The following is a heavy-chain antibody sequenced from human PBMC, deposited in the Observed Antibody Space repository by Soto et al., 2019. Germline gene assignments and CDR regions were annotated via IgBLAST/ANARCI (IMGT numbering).Heavy chain of an antibody. V-gene: IGHV3-23*01. J-gene: IGHJ2*01. CDR3: AKEGQLGYWYFDL. CDR1: GFTFSSNA. CDR2: ISGSAGTT. Sequence: VMLLESGGGLVQPGGSLRLSCAASGFTFSSNAMHWVRQAPGKGLEWVSGISGSAGTTYYADSVEGRFTISRDNSMNTRYLQQNCLGGEDTALYYCAKEGQLGYWYFDLWGRGTVVTVSS. D-gene: IGHD7-27*01.